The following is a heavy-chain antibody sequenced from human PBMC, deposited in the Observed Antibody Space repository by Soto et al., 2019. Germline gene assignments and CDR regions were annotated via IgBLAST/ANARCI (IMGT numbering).Heavy chain of an antibody. D-gene: IGHD4-17*01. V-gene: IGHV4-39*02. CDR3: ARDGDYRLDP. Sequence: SETLSLTCTVSGGSISSSSYYWGWIRQPPGKGLEWIGSIYYSGSTYYNPSLKSRVTISVDTSKNQFSLKLSSVTAADTAVYYCARDGDYRLDPWGQGTLVTVSS. CDR2: IYYSGST. CDR1: GGSISSSSYY. J-gene: IGHJ5*02.